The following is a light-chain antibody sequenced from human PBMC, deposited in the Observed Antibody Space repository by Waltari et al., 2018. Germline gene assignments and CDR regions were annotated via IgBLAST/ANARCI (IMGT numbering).Light chain of an antibody. CDR1: TSNIVTNT. CDR2: ANY. CDR3: ATWDDSLSGRV. Sequence: QSVLTQPPSTSGTPGQRVTISCSGSTSNIVTNTVTWYQLLPGTAPKTVIFANYHRPSGVPDRFSASKSGTSASLVISGLQSEDEADYFCATWDDSLSGRVFGGGTKVTVL. V-gene: IGLV1-44*01. J-gene: IGLJ3*02.